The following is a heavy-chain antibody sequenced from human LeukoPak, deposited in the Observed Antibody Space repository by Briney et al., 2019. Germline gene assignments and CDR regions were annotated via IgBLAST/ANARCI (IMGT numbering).Heavy chain of an antibody. Sequence: PSETLSFTCTVSGGSISSHYWSWIRQPPGKGLEWIGYIYYSGSTNYNPSLKSRVTISVDTSKNQFSLKLSSVTAADTAVHYCARSIAVAGLLFYYYYMDVWGKGTTVTVSS. CDR3: ARSIAVAGLLFYYYYMDV. J-gene: IGHJ6*03. D-gene: IGHD6-13*01. V-gene: IGHV4-59*11. CDR1: GGSISSHY. CDR2: IYYSGST.